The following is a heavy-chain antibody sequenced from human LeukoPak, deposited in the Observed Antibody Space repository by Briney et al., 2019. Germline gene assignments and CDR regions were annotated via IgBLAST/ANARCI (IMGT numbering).Heavy chain of an antibody. Sequence: GESLKISCKASGYSFTSYWIGWVRQMPGKGLEWMGIIYPGDSDTRYSPSFQAQVTISADKSISTAYLQWSSLKASDTAMYYCARRQAQSQYCSGGSCYGTVVFDYWGQGTLVTVSS. V-gene: IGHV5-51*01. CDR3: ARRQAQSQYCSGGSCYGTVVFDY. D-gene: IGHD2-15*01. CDR2: IYPGDSDT. J-gene: IGHJ4*02. CDR1: GYSFTSYW.